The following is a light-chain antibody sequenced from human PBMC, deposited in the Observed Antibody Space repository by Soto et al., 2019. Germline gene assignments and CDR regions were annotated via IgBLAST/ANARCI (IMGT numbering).Light chain of an antibody. CDR2: EVS. CDR1: SSDVGGYNY. CDR3: SSYTSSSTLYV. J-gene: IGLJ1*01. Sequence: QSALTQPASGSGSPGQSMTISCTGTSSDVGGYNYVSWYQQHPGKAPKLMIYEVSNRPSGVSNRFSGSKSGNTASLTISGLQAEDEADYYCSSYTSSSTLYVFGTGTKVTVL. V-gene: IGLV2-14*01.